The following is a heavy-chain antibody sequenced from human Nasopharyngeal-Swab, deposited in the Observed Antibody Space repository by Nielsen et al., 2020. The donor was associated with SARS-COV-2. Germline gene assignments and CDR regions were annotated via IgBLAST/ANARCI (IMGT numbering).Heavy chain of an antibody. Sequence: GGSLRLSCAASGFSFSTHSMTWVRQAPGKGLEWVSAISCSSKYIYYSDSVRGRFTISSANAQNSLYLEMNSLRSEDTALYYCAKVGCNGGNCYANYYYGLDVWGQGTTVAVSS. V-gene: IGHV3-21*06. J-gene: IGHJ6*02. CDR1: GFSFSTHS. CDR2: ISCSSKYI. D-gene: IGHD2-15*01. CDR3: AKVGCNGGNCYANYYYGLDV.